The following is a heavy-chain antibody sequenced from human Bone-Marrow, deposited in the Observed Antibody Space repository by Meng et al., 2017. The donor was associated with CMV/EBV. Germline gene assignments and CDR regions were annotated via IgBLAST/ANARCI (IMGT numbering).Heavy chain of an antibody. CDR2: ISSSGSTI. D-gene: IGHD5-18*01. Sequence: GGSLRLSCAASGFTFSDYYMSWIRQAPGKGLEWVSYISSSGSTIYYADSVKGRFTISRDNAKNSLYLQMSSLRAEDTAVYYCAREEAMVGYYTNWFDAWGQGALVTVSS. V-gene: IGHV3-11*01. CDR1: GFTFSDYY. J-gene: IGHJ5*02. CDR3: AREEAMVGYYTNWFDA.